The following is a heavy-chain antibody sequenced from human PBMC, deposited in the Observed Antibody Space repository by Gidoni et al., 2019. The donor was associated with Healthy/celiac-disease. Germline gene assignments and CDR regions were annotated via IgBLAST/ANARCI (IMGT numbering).Heavy chain of an antibody. CDR2: ISYDGSNK. D-gene: IGHD2-21*02. CDR3: ARGQDPYCGGDCYNAFDI. J-gene: IGHJ3*02. Sequence: QVQLVESGGGVVQPGRSLRLSCAASGFTFSRYAMHWVPQAPGKGLEWVAVISYDGSNKYYADSVKGRFTISRDNSKNTLYLQMNSLRAEDTAVYYCARGQDPYCGGDCYNAFDIWGQGTMVTVSS. CDR1: GFTFSRYA. V-gene: IGHV3-30*04.